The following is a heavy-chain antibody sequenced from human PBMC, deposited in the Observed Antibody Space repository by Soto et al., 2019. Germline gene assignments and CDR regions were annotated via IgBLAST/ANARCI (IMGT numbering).Heavy chain of an antibody. V-gene: IGHV3-30*02. D-gene: IGHD2-21*01. CDR3: VNMMIARGAFDF. Sequence: GGSLRLSCAASGFTFNTYGMHWVRQAPGRGLEWVAVIWYDGSIKYYADSVKGRFTISRDDSKNTVYLQMSSLRPDDTAVYYCVNMMIARGAFDFWGQGTLVTVSS. CDR1: GFTFNTYG. J-gene: IGHJ4*02. CDR2: IWYDGSIK.